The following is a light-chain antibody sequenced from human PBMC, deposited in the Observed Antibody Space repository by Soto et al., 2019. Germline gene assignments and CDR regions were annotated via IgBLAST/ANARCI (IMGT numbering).Light chain of an antibody. Sequence: QSALTQPASVSGSPGQSITISCTGTSSDVAGYNYVSWYQQHPGKAPKLMIYDVSNRPSGVSNRFSGSKSGNTASLTISGLQAEDEADYYCSSYTSSSTPVVFGGVTKLTVL. CDR2: DVS. CDR3: SSYTSSSTPVV. CDR1: SSDVAGYNY. J-gene: IGLJ2*01. V-gene: IGLV2-14*01.